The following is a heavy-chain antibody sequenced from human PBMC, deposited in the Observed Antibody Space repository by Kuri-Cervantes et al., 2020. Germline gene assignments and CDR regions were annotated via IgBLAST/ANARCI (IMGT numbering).Heavy chain of an antibody. CDR2: IDYNGRT. CDR3: ASYSDGNGGRGS. D-gene: IGHD2-8*01. Sequence: SETLSLTCAVSGGSISRDRYYWSWIRQHPGEGLERIGYIDYNGRTDYNPSLRSRLTISLDTSKNKFFLHLTSVTAADTAIYFCASYSDGNGGRGSWGQGTLVTVSS. J-gene: IGHJ5*02. CDR1: GGSISRDRYY. V-gene: IGHV4-31*11.